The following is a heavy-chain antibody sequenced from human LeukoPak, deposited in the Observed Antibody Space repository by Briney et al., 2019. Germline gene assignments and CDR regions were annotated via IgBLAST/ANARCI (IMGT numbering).Heavy chain of an antibody. J-gene: IGHJ4*02. CDR2: ISSSGSTI. CDR1: GFTFSSYE. D-gene: IGHD3-3*01. CDR3: ARVRGVSGLYYFDY. V-gene: IGHV3-48*03. Sequence: PGGSLRLSCAASGFTFSSYEMNWVRQAPGKGLEWVSYISSSGSTIYYADSVKGRFTISRDNAKNSLYLQMSSLRAEDTAVYYCARVRGVSGLYYFDYWGQGTLVTVSS.